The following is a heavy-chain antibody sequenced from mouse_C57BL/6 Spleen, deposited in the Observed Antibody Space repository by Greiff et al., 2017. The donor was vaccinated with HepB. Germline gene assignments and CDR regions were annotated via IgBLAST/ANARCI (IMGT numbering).Heavy chain of an antibody. CDR1: GYTFTDYY. V-gene: IGHV1-76*01. D-gene: IGHD2-1*01. CDR2: IYPGSGNT. Sequence: QVQLQQSGAELVRPGASVKLSCKASGYTFTDYYINWVKQRPGQGLEWIARIYPGSGNTYYNEKFKGKATLTAEKSSSTAYMQLSSLTSEDSAVYFCARSRGNYDGFAYWGQGTLVTVSA. CDR3: ARSRGNYDGFAY. J-gene: IGHJ3*01.